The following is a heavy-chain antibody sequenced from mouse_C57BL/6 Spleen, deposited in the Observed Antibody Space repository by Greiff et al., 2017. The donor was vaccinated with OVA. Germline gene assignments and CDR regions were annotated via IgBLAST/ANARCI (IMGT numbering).Heavy chain of an antibody. J-gene: IGHJ1*03. D-gene: IGHD1-1*01. V-gene: IGHV1-9*01. CDR3: ARGPYYYGSSYRYFDV. Sequence: QVQLQQSGAELMKPGASVKLSCKATGYTFTGYWIEWVKQRPGHGLEWIGEILPGSGSTNYNEKFKGKATFTADTSSNTAYMQLSSLTTEDSAIXDGARGPYYYGSSYRYFDVWGTGTTVTVSS. CDR1: GYTFTGYW. CDR2: ILPGSGST.